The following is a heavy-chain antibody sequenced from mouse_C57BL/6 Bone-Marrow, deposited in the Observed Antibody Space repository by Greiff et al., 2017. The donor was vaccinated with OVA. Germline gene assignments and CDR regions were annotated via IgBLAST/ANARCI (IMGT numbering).Heavy chain of an antibody. D-gene: IGHD2-3*01. Sequence: QVQLQQPGAELVKPGASVKLSCKASGYTFTSYWMQWVKQRPGQGLEWIGEIDPSDSYTNYNQKFKGKATLTVDTSSSTAYMQLSSLTSEDSAVYYGARDDGYYRYYAMDCWGQGASVTVAS. J-gene: IGHJ4*01. V-gene: IGHV1-50*01. CDR3: ARDDGYYRYYAMDC. CDR1: GYTFTSYW. CDR2: IDPSDSYT.